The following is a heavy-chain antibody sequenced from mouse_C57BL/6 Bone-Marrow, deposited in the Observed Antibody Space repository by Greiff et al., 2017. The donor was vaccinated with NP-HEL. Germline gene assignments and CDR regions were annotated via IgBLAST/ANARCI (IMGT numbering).Heavy chain of an antibody. CDR3: AREITTVGALFDY. CDR2: INPNNGGT. J-gene: IGHJ2*01. Sequence: VQLQQSGPELVKPGASVKISCKASGYTFTDYYMNWVKQSHGKSLEWIGDINPNNGGTSYNQKFKGKATLTVDKSSSTAYMELRSLTSEDSAVDYCAREITTVGALFDYWGQGTTLTVSS. CDR1: GYTFTDYY. V-gene: IGHV1-26*01. D-gene: IGHD1-1*01.